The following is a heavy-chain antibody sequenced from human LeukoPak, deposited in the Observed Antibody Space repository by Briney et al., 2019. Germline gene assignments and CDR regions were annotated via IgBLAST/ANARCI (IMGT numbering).Heavy chain of an antibody. J-gene: IGHJ4*02. CDR1: GFTFSRYA. D-gene: IGHD4-17*01. Sequence: GGSLRLSCAASGFTFSRYAVHWVRQAPGRGLEWVALISHDGSKKYYADSVKGRFTISRDNSKNTLYLQMNSLRAEDTAVYYCTTDNYGDYVPAGVSDYWGQGTLVTVSS. CDR3: TTDNYGDYVPAGVSDY. V-gene: IGHV3-30*14. CDR2: ISHDGSKK.